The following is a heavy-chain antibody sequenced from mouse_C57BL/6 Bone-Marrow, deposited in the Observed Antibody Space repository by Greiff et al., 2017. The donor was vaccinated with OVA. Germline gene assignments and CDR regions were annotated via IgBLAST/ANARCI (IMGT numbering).Heavy chain of an antibody. D-gene: IGHD2-1*01. J-gene: IGHJ2*01. Sequence: VQLQQSGAELVKPGASVKLSCKASGYTFTDYTIHWVKQRSGQGLEWIGWFYPGSGSIKYNEKFKDKATLTADKSSSTVYMELSRLTSEDSAVYFCARHEVPTIYYGNYYFDYWGQGTTLTVSS. CDR2: FYPGSGSI. CDR1: GYTFTDYT. CDR3: ARHEVPTIYYGNYYFDY. V-gene: IGHV1-62-2*01.